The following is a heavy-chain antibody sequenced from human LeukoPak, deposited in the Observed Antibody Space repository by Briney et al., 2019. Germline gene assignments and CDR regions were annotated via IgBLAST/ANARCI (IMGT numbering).Heavy chain of an antibody. Sequence: GGSLRLSCAASGFTFSSYAMSWVRQAPGKGLEWVSAISGSGGGGRTYYADSVKGRFTISRDNFKNTLDLQMNSLRAEDTAVYYCANHPLVGGTRWAYAFDIRGRGTMVTVSS. CDR1: GFTFSSYA. CDR3: ANHPLVGGTRWAYAFDI. J-gene: IGHJ3*02. V-gene: IGHV3-23*01. D-gene: IGHD1-26*01. CDR2: ISGSGGGGRT.